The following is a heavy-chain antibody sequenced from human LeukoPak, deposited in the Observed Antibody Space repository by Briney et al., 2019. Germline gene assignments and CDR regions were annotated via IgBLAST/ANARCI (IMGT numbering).Heavy chain of an antibody. V-gene: IGHV3-66*01. CDR1: GFTLSSNY. CDR3: ARDSSSSWYPWFDP. CDR2: IYSGGST. D-gene: IGHD6-13*01. Sequence: GGSLRLSCAASGFTLSSNYMSWVRQAPGKGLEWVSVIYSGGSTYYADSVKGRFTISRDNSKNTLYLQMNSLRAEDTAVYYCARDSSSSWYPWFDPWGQGTLVTVSS. J-gene: IGHJ5*02.